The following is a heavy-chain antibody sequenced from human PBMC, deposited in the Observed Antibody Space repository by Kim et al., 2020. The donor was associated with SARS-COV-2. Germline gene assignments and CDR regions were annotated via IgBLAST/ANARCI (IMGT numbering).Heavy chain of an antibody. D-gene: IGHD3-22*01. CDR1: GGSISSGGYY. J-gene: IGHJ4*02. CDR3: ARDVFVDYYDSSGYED. CDR2: IYYSGST. Sequence: SETLSLTCTVSGGSISSGGYYWSWIRQHPGKGLEWIGYIYYSGSTYYNPSLKSRVTISVDTSKNQFSLKLSSVTAADTAVYYCARDVFVDYYDSSGYEDWGQGTLVTVSS. V-gene: IGHV4-31*03.